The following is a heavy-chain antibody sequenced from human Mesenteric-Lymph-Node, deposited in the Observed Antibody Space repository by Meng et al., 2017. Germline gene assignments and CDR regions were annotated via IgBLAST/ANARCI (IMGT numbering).Heavy chain of an antibody. J-gene: IGHJ4*02. CDR1: GYTFTSYG. CDR2: ISAYNGNT. V-gene: IGHV1-18*01. Sequence: ASVKVSCKASGYTFTSYGISWVRQAPGQGLEWMGWISAYNGNTNYAQKLQGRVTMTTDTSTSTAYMELRSLRSDDTAVYYCARGNYDFWSGSTFAYWGQGTLVTVSS. CDR3: ARGNYDFWSGSTFAY. D-gene: IGHD3-3*01.